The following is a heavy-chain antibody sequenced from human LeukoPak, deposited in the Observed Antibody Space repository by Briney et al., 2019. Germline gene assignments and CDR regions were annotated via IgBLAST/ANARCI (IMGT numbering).Heavy chain of an antibody. V-gene: IGHV3-7*03. CDR1: GFIFSSYW. J-gene: IGHJ4*02. CDR3: TKPSAFVEMATKSRSYYFDY. D-gene: IGHD5-24*01. CDR2: IKEDGSEK. Sequence: GGSLRLSCAASGFIFSSYWMSWVRQAPGKGLEWVANIKEDGSEKYYVDSVKGRFTISRDNAKNSLYLQTNSLRAEDTAVYFCTKPSAFVEMATKSRSYYFDYWGQGTLVTVSS.